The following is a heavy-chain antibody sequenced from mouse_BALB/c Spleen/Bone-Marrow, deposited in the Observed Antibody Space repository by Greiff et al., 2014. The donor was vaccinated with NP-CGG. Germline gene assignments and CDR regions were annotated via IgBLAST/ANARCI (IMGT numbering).Heavy chain of an antibody. V-gene: IGHV6-6*02. J-gene: IGHJ3*01. Sequence: EVQRVESGGDLVQPGGSMKLSCVASGFTFSNYWMNWVRQSPEKGLEWVAEIRMKSHNYATRYAESVKGRFTISRDDSKSSVYLQMNNLRAEDSGIYYCNTGFAYWGQGTLVTVSA. CDR3: NTGFAY. CDR1: GFTFSNYW. CDR2: IRMKSHNYAT.